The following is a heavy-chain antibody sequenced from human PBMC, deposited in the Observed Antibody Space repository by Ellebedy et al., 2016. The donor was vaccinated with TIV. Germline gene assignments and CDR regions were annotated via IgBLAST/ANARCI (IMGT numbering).Heavy chain of an antibody. V-gene: IGHV1-18*01. CDR1: GYTFTNYY. J-gene: IGHJ4*02. D-gene: IGHD5-18*01. CDR3: ARDLIYSYGLFDY. Sequence: AASVKVSCKASGYTFTNYYMHWVRQAPGQGLEWMGWISAYNGNTNYAQKLQGRVTMTTDTSTSTAYMELRSLRSDDTAVYYCARDLIYSYGLFDYWGQGTLVTVSS. CDR2: ISAYNGNT.